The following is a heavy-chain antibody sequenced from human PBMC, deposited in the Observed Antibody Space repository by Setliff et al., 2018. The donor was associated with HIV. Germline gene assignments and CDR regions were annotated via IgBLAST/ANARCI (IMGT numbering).Heavy chain of an antibody. CDR3: AARPGVDSSGYYDYYYMDV. D-gene: IGHD3-22*01. V-gene: IGHV1-46*01. J-gene: IGHJ6*03. CDR2: IGPSGGIT. Sequence: GASVKVSCKAVGYTFTSYFFHWVRQAPGQGLEWMGIIGPSGGITTYAQKFQGRVTMTRDTSTSTVYMELSSLQSEDTAVYYCAARPGVDSSGYYDYYYMDVWAKGTTVTVSS. CDR1: GYTFTSYF.